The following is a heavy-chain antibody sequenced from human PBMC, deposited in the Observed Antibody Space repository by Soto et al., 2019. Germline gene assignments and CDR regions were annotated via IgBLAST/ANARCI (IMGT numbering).Heavy chain of an antibody. V-gene: IGHV4-4*02. CDR2: IYHTGSS. CDR3: ARDQCISGSPGVYYYYGMDV. J-gene: IGHJ6*02. CDR1: GASISTNNL. D-gene: IGHD1-26*01. Sequence: PSETLSLTCAVSGASISTNNLWTWARQPPGKGLEWIGEIYHTGSSNYNPSLKNRVTISVDKSKNQFSLTLSSVTAADTAVYYCARDQCISGSPGVYYYYGMDVWGQGTTVTVSS.